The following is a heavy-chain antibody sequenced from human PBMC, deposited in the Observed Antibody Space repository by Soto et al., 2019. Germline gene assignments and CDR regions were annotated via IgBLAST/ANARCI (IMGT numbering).Heavy chain of an antibody. CDR3: ARGLYYYDSRGYWGY. CDR2: ISSSHSTI. D-gene: IGHD3-22*01. Sequence: GGALRLSCAASGFTFSSYSMNWVRQAPGKGLEWVSYISSSHSTIYYADSVKGRFTISRDNAKNSLYLQMNSLRDEDTAVYYCARGLYYYDSRGYWGYWGQGT. V-gene: IGHV3-48*02. J-gene: IGHJ4*02. CDR1: GFTFSSYS.